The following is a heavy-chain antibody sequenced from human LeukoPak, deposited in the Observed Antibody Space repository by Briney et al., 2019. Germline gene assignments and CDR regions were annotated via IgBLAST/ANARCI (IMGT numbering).Heavy chain of an antibody. CDR2: IIPIFGTA. CDR3: ARGRGYCSSTSCYRGDYYYYMDV. CDR1: GGTFRSYA. Sequence: SVKVSCKASGGTFRSYAISWVRQAPGQGLEWMGGIIPIFGTANYAQKFQGRVTITADESTSTAYMELSSLRSEDTAVYYCARGRGYCSSTSCYRGDYYYYMDVWGKGTTVTVSS. D-gene: IGHD2-2*02. J-gene: IGHJ6*03. V-gene: IGHV1-69*13.